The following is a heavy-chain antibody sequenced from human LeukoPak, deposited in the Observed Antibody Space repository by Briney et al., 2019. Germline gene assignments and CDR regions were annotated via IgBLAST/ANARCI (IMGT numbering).Heavy chain of an antibody. CDR3: AKGYYGSGSYLDY. CDR1: GFTFNSYS. CDR2: ISYDGSNK. D-gene: IGHD3-10*01. Sequence: GGSLRLSCAASGFTFNSYSMHSLRQAPVKGPHCIAVISYDGSNKYYADSVNGRFTIYRDNSKNTLYLQMNSLRAEDTAVYYWAKGYYGSGSYLDYWGQGTVVSVSS. J-gene: IGHJ4*02. V-gene: IGHV3-30*18.